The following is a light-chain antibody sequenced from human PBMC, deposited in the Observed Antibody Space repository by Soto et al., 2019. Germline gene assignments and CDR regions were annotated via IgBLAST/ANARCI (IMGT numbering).Light chain of an antibody. J-gene: IGKJ4*01. Sequence: EIVMTQSPATLSVSPGERATLSCRASQSVSSSLAWYQQKPGQAPRLLIYGASTRATGIPARFTSSGSGTEFTLTISSLQSEDFAVYYCQQYKNWPPLTFGGGTKVEIE. CDR2: GAS. CDR1: QSVSSS. V-gene: IGKV3-15*01. CDR3: QQYKNWPPLT.